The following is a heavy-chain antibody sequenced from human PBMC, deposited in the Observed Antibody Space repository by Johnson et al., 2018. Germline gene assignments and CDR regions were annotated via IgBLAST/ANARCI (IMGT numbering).Heavy chain of an antibody. J-gene: IGHJ6*03. Sequence: EVQLVESGGKLVQPGGSLRLSCAASGFTFSTYWMTWVRQAPGKGLEWVANIKEDGSGDCDVESGKGRFTISRDNAKSSLYLQMKSLRTADTAVYYGAKGRGYTYVPVGYMDVWGEGTTVIVSS. V-gene: IGHV3-7*01. CDR2: IKEDGSGD. CDR3: AKGRGYTYVPVGYMDV. D-gene: IGHD5-18*01. CDR1: GFTFSTYW.